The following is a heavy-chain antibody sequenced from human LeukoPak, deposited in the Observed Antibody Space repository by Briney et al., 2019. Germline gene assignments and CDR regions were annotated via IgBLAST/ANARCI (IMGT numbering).Heavy chain of an antibody. Sequence: PGGSLRLSCAASGFTFSGYTLNWVRQAPGKGLEWVSSITGSSSYIYYADSVKGRFTISRDNAKNSLYLQMNSLRAEDTAVYYCARVMGYYYYYAMDVWGQGTTVTVSS. V-gene: IGHV3-21*01. D-gene: IGHD3-16*01. CDR2: ITGSSSYI. CDR3: ARVMGYYYYYAMDV. CDR1: GFTFSGYT. J-gene: IGHJ6*02.